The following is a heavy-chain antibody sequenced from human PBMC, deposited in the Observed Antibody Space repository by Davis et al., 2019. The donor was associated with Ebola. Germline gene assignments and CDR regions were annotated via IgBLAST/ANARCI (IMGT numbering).Heavy chain of an antibody. V-gene: IGHV4-31*03. J-gene: IGHJ4*02. D-gene: IGHD3-10*01. CDR3: AREASDRHGSGSYAY. Sequence: LRLSCTVSRGSITSGGYYWSWIRQHPGEGLEWIGYISYSGSTYYNPSLKSRVTISLDTSKNQFSLKLSSVTAADTAVYYCAREASDRHGSGSYAYWGQGTLVTVSS. CDR1: RGSITSGGYY. CDR2: ISYSGST.